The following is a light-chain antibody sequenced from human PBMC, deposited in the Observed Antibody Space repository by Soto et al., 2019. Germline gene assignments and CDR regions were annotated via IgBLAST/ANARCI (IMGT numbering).Light chain of an antibody. J-gene: IGKJ1*01. Sequence: DIVMTQSPESLALSLGERATINCKYSQSVLYSSNNKDYLIWYKHKTGQPPKVLINWASTRATGVPDRFSGSGSGPYFALTISSLHAEDVAVYYCQQHYHLPPTFGRGTKVEIK. CDR1: QSVLYSSNNKDY. CDR3: QQHYHLPPT. V-gene: IGKV4-1*01. CDR2: WAS.